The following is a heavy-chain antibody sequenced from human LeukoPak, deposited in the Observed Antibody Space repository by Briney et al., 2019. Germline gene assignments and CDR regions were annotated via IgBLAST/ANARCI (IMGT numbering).Heavy chain of an antibody. CDR3: AREDYDYVWGSYRITRRSLYYYYGMDV. CDR1: GGSFSGYY. CDR2: INHSGST. Sequence: PSETLSLTCAVYGGSFSGYYWSWIRQPPGKGLEWIGEINHSGSTNYNPSLKSRVTISVDTSKNQFSLKLSSVTAADTAVYYCAREDYDYVWGSYRITRRSLYYYYGMDVWGQGTTVTVSS. D-gene: IGHD3-16*02. V-gene: IGHV4-34*01. J-gene: IGHJ6*02.